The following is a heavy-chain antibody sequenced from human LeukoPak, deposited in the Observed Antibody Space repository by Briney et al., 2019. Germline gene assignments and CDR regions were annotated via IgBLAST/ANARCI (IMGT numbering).Heavy chain of an antibody. D-gene: IGHD3-22*01. CDR3: ARDIPVLITIAPLRRFDY. Sequence: GASVKVSCKASGYTFTSYGISWVRQAPGQGLEWMGWISAYNGNTNYAQKLQGRVTMTTDTSTSTAYMELRSLRSDDTAVYYCARDIPVLITIAPLRRFDYWGQGTLVTVSS. CDR1: GYTFTSYG. J-gene: IGHJ4*02. V-gene: IGHV1-18*01. CDR2: ISAYNGNT.